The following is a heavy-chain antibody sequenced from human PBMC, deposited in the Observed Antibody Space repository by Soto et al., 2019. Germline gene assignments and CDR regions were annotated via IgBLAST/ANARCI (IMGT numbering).Heavy chain of an antibody. CDR3: ARSGELRFLEWLFPCGGDCYSGSYFDS. CDR1: GGSISSYY. V-gene: IGHV4-59*01. Sequence: PLETLSLTCTISGGSISSYYWSWIRQPPGKGLEWIGYIYDRGSTNYNPSLKSRVTISVDTSKNQFSLKLSSVTAADTAIYYCARSGELRFLEWLFPCGGDCYSGSYFDSWGQGTLVTSPQ. CDR2: IYDRGST. J-gene: IGHJ4*02. D-gene: IGHD3-3*01.